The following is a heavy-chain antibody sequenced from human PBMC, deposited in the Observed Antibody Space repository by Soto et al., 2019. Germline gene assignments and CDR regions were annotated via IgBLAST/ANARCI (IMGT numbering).Heavy chain of an antibody. CDR1: GGTFSSYA. V-gene: IGHV1-69*01. CDR2: IIPTFGTA. J-gene: IGHJ6*02. CDR3: ARMNVYAVYYYYSGMDV. D-gene: IGHD2-8*01. Sequence: QVQLVQSGAEVKKPGSSVKVSCKASGGTFSSYAISWVRQAPGQGLEWMGGIIPTFGTANYAQKFQGRVTITAVESSRSAYMVLDSLRSEDTAVYYCARMNVYAVYYYYSGMDVWGQWTTVTVSS.